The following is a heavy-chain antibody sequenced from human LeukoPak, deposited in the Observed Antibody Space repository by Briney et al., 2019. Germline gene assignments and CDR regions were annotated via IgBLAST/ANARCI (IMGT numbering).Heavy chain of an antibody. J-gene: IGHJ4*02. V-gene: IGHV3-7*01. D-gene: IGHD3-9*01. CDR3: ARDRLRYFY. CDR1: GFTLSNYW. CDR2: IKQDGSEK. Sequence: GGSLRLSCTTSGFTLSNYWMTWVRQAPGKGLEWVAKIKQDGSEKYYVDSVKGRFTISRDNAKNSLYLQMNSLRAEDTAVYYCARDRLRYFYWGQGTLVTVSS.